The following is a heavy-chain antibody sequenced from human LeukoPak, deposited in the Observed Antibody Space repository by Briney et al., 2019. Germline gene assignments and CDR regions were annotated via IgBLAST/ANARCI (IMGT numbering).Heavy chain of an antibody. CDR1: GFTFDDYA. CDR2: ISWNSGSI. CDR3: AKETGTGTISYYYYGMDV. Sequence: GGSLRLSCAASGFTFDDYAMHWVRQAPGKGLEWVSGISWNSGSIGYADSVKGRFTISRDTAKNSLYLQMNSLRAEDTALYYCAKETGTGTISYYYYGMDVWGQGTTVTVSS. D-gene: IGHD1-7*01. J-gene: IGHJ6*02. V-gene: IGHV3-9*01.